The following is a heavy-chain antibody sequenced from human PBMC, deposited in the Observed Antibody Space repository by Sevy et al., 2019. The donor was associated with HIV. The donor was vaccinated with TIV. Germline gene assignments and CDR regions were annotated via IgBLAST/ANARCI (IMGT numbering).Heavy chain of an antibody. D-gene: IGHD2-2*01. CDR1: GHTFTTYA. J-gene: IGHJ6*02. CDR3: ARDPTQIVVVPAALRDYYYYAMDV. V-gene: IGHV7-4-1*02. Sequence: ASVKVSCKASGHTFTTYAINWVRQAPGQGLEWMGWINTNTGNPTYAQGFTGRFVFSLDTSVSTAYLQISSLKTEETAVYFCARDPTQIVVVPAALRDYYYYAMDVWGQGTTVTVSS. CDR2: INTNTGNP.